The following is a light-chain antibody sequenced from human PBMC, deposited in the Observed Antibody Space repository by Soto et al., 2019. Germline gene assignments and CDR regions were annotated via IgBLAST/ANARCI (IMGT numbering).Light chain of an antibody. CDR3: QQSYNTPHT. J-gene: IGKJ2*01. CDR2: AAS. CDR1: QSISTY. Sequence: DIQMTQSPSSLSASVGDRVTITCRASQSISTYLNWYQQKPGKAPKLLIYAASSLQSGVPSRFSGSVSGTDFTLTISSLQPEDFATYYCQQSYNTPHTFGQGTKLEIK. V-gene: IGKV1-39*01.